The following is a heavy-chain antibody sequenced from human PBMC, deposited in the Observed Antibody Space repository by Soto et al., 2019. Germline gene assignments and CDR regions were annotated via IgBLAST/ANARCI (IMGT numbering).Heavy chain of an antibody. CDR3: ARTVAGSYYYYGMDV. Sequence: AGGSLRLSCAASGFTFSSYDMHWVRQATGKGLEWVSAIGTAGDTYYPGSVKGRFTISRENAKNSLYLQMNSLRAGDTAVYYCARTVAGSYYYYGMDVWGQGTTVTVSS. D-gene: IGHD6-19*01. CDR2: IGTAGDT. V-gene: IGHV3-13*01. J-gene: IGHJ6*02. CDR1: GFTFSSYD.